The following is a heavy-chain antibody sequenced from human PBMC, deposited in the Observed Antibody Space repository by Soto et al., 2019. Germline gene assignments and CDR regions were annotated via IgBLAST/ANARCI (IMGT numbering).Heavy chain of an antibody. CDR1: GFTFSRYA. CDR3: AKGKRSSGYYYFDH. Sequence: PGGSLRLSCAASGFTFSRYAMNWVRQAPERGLEWVSGIGGSSGSTYYADSVKGRFTISRDNSKNTLYLQMGRLRAEDMAVYYCAKGKRSSGYYYFDHWGQGTLVTVSS. D-gene: IGHD3-22*01. J-gene: IGHJ4*02. V-gene: IGHV3-23*01. CDR2: IGGSSGST.